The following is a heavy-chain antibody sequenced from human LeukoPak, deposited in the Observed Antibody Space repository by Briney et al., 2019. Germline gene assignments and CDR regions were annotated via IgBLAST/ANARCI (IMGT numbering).Heavy chain of an antibody. D-gene: IGHD6-19*01. CDR1: GFTFSSYG. Sequence: GGSLSLSCAASGFTFSSYGMHWVRQAPGKGLEGVAVIWYDGSNKYYADSVKGRFTISRDNSKNTLYLQMNSLRAEDTAVYYCARSRQVRNYYYGMDVWGQGTTVTVSS. CDR3: ARSRQVRNYYYGMDV. J-gene: IGHJ6*02. V-gene: IGHV3-33*01. CDR2: IWYDGSNK.